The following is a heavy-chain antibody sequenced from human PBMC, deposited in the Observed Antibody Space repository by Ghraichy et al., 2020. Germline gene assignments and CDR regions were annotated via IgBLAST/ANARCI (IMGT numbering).Heavy chain of an antibody. CDR2: ISGSGGST. J-gene: IGHJ3*02. Sequence: GGSLRLSCAASGFTFSSYAMSWVRQAPGKGLEWVSAISGSGGSTYYADSVKGRFTISRDNSKNTLYLQMNSLRAEDTAVYYCAKDWVEPWEPMNAFNIWGQGTMVTVSS. D-gene: IGHD6-19*01. CDR3: AKDWVEPWEPMNAFNI. V-gene: IGHV3-23*01. CDR1: GFTFSSYA.